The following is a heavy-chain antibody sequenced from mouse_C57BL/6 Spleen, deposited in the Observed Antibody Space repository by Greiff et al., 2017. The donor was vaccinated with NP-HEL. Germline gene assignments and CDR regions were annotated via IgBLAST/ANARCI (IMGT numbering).Heavy chain of an antibody. V-gene: IGHV1-78*01. CDR1: GYTFTDHT. Sequence: VQLQQSDAELVKPGASVKISCKVSGYTFTDHTIHWMKQRPEQGLEWIGYIYPRDGSTKYNEKFKGKATLTADKSSSTAYMQLNSLTSEDSAVYVCARTYDDYDWYFGVWGTGTTVTVAS. CDR3: ARTYDDYDWYFGV. J-gene: IGHJ1*03. D-gene: IGHD2-4*01. CDR2: IYPRDGST.